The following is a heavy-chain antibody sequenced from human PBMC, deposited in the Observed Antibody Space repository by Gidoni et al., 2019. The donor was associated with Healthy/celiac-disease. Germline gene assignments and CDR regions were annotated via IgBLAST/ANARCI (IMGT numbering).Heavy chain of an antibody. D-gene: IGHD2-2*01. CDR3: AKDIRRLVPAAVDAFDI. J-gene: IGHJ3*02. Sequence: EVQLVESGGGLVQPGRSLRLSCAASGFTFDDYAMHWVRQAPGKGLEWVSGISWNSGSIGYADSVKGRFTISRDNAKNSLYLQMNSLRAEDTALYYCAKDIRRLVPAAVDAFDIWGQGTMVTVSS. CDR1: GFTFDDYA. V-gene: IGHV3-9*01. CDR2: ISWNSGSI.